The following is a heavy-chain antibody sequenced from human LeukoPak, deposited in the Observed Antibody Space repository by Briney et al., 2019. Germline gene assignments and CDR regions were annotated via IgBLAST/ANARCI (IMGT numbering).Heavy chain of an antibody. CDR2: FYYSGST. CDR3: TRLLDNDSSGYPDTFDM. Sequence: PSETLSLTCTVSGGSISSHYWSWIRQPPGKGREWIGYFYYSGSTNYNPSFQSRVTISVDTSKNHFSLKLTSVTAADTAVYYCTRLLDNDSSGYPDTFDMWGQGTMVTVSS. V-gene: IGHV4-59*11. CDR1: GGSISSHY. D-gene: IGHD3-22*01. J-gene: IGHJ3*02.